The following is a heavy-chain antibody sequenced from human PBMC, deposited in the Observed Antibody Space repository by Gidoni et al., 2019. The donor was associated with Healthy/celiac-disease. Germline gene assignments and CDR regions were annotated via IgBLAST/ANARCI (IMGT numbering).Heavy chain of an antibody. J-gene: IGHJ4*02. CDR1: GFTFSSYS. D-gene: IGHD3-10*01. Sequence: EVQLVESGGGLVKPGGSLRLSCAASGFTFSSYSMNWIRQAPGKGLEWVSSISSSSSYIYYADSVKGRFTISRDNAKNSLYLQMNSLRAEDTAVYYCARDSSMVRGVNWGQGTLVTVSS. V-gene: IGHV3-21*01. CDR2: ISSSSSYI. CDR3: ARDSSMVRGVN.